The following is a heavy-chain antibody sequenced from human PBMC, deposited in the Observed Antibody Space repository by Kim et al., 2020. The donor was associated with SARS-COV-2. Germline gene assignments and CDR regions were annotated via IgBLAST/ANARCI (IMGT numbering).Heavy chain of an antibody. CDR1: GYTFTSYG. V-gene: IGHV1-18*01. CDR2: ISAYNGNT. J-gene: IGHJ4*02. Sequence: ASVKVSCKASGYTFTSYGISWVRQAPGQGLEWMGWISAYNGNTNYAQKLQGRVTMTTDTSTSTAYMELRSLRSDDTAVYYCARDKSIAAAGTFDYWGQGTLVTVSS. CDR3: ARDKSIAAAGTFDY. D-gene: IGHD6-13*01.